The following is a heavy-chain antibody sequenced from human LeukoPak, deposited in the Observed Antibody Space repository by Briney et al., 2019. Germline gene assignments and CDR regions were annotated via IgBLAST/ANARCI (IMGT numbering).Heavy chain of an antibody. D-gene: IGHD6-19*01. CDR3: AKDARRSSGWYFFDH. CDR1: GFTFSSYS. J-gene: IGHJ4*02. V-gene: IGHV3-21*04. CDR2: ISGTSFYI. Sequence: GGSLRLSCEASGFTFSSYSMNWVRQAPGKGLEWVSSISGTSFYIYYADSVKGRLTISRDNAKNSLYLQMNSLRVEDTAVYYCAKDARRSSGWYFFDHWGQGTLVTVSS.